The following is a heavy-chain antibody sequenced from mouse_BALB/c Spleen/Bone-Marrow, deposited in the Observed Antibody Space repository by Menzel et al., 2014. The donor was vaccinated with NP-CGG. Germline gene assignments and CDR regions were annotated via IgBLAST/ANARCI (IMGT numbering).Heavy chain of an antibody. CDR3: ASPIYYDYPLFAY. Sequence: QVQLQQSGSGLVAPSQSLSIPCTVSGFSLTSYGVHWVRQPPGKGLEWLGVIWAGGSTNYNSALMSRLSISKDNSKSQVFLKMNSLQTDDTAMYYCASPIYYDYPLFAYWGQGTLVTVSA. CDR2: IWAGGST. J-gene: IGHJ3*01. D-gene: IGHD2-4*01. CDR1: GFSLTSYG. V-gene: IGHV2-9*02.